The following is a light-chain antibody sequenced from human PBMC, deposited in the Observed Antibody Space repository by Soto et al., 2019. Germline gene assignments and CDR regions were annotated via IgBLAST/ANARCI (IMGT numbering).Light chain of an antibody. Sequence: QAVVTQPPSASGTPGQRVTVSCSGSSSNIGINYVYWYQHLPGTAPKLLVYRNNQRPSGVPDRFSGSKSGTSASLAISGLRSEDEADYYCAAWDDSLSGWVFGGGTKLTVL. CDR2: RNN. CDR1: SSNIGINY. J-gene: IGLJ3*02. CDR3: AAWDDSLSGWV. V-gene: IGLV1-47*01.